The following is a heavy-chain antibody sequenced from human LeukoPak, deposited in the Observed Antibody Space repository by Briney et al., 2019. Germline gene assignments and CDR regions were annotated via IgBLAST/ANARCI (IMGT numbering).Heavy chain of an antibody. D-gene: IGHD3-10*01. Sequence: ASVKVSCKVSGYTLTELSMHWVRQAPGKGLEWMGGFDPEDGETIYAQKFQGRVTMTEDTSTDTAYMELSSLRSEDTAVYYCETDTASGRGVIRLDAFDIWGQGTMVTVSS. CDR2: FDPEDGET. J-gene: IGHJ3*02. CDR3: ETDTASGRGVIRLDAFDI. V-gene: IGHV1-24*01. CDR1: GYTLTELS.